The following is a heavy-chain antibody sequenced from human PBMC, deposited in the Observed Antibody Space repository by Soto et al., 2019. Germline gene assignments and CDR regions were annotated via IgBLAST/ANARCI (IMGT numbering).Heavy chain of an antibody. V-gene: IGHV1-69*13. CDR3: ARDQAVADIVVVPAARGGYYGMDV. CDR1: GGTFSSYA. Sequence: ASVKVSCKASGGTFSSYAISWVRQAPGQGLEWMGGIIPIFGTANYAQKFQGRVTITADESTSTAYMELSSLRSEDTAVYYCARDQAVADIVVVPAARGGYYGMDVWGQGTTVTVSS. D-gene: IGHD2-2*01. J-gene: IGHJ6*02. CDR2: IIPIFGTA.